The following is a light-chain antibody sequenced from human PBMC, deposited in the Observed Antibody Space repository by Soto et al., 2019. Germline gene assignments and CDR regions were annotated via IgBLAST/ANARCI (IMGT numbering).Light chain of an antibody. V-gene: IGLV1-40*01. CDR1: SSNIGAGYD. CDR3: QSYDSSLSGSMV. J-gene: IGLJ1*01. CDR2: GNS. Sequence: QSVLTQPPSVSGAPGQRVTISCTGSSSNIGAGYDVHWYQQLPGTAPKLLIYGNSNRPSGVPDRFSGSKSGTSASLAITGLQAEDEADYYCQSYDSSLSGSMVVGTGTKLTVL.